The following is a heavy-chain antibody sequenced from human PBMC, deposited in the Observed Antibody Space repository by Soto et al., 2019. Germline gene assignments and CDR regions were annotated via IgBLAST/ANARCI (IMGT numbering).Heavy chain of an antibody. CDR1: GDTFSFYT. CDR2: VIPMGGMA. Sequence: QVQLVQSGAEVKKPGSSVRLSCTASGDTFSFYTISWVRQAPGQGPEWMRRVIPMGGMADYPQKFQGRVTNSADKSTSTAYMVLSSLRSDDTAVYFCATNYGSGSTDFDYWGQGTLVTVSS. V-gene: IGHV1-69*02. CDR3: ATNYGSGSTDFDY. D-gene: IGHD3-10*01. J-gene: IGHJ4*02.